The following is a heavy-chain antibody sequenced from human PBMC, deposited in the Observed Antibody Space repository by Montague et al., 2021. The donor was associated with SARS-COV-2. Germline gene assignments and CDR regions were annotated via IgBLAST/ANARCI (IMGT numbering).Heavy chain of an antibody. D-gene: IGHD3-10*01. CDR1: GGSISSYY. CDR2: IYYSGST. V-gene: IGHV4-59*08. Sequence: SETLSLTCTVSGGSISSYYWSWIRQPPGKGLEWIGYIYYSGSTNYNPSLQSRVTISVDTSKNQFSLKLSSVTAADTAVYYCARRRLSVLWYGMDVWGQGTTVTVSS. CDR3: ARRRLSVLWYGMDV. J-gene: IGHJ6*02.